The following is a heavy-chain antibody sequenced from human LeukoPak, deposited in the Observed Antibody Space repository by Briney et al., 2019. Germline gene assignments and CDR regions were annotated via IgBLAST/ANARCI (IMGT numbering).Heavy chain of an antibody. CDR2: ISAYNGDT. CDR1: GYTFTSYG. CDR3: ARDRRGGYYDPLDY. V-gene: IGHV1-18*01. J-gene: IGHJ4*02. Sequence: ASVKVSCKASGYTFTSYGISWVRQAPGQGLEWMGWISAYNGDTNYAQKLQGRVTMTTDTSTSTAYMELRSLRSDDTAVYYCARDRRGGYYDPLDYWGQGTLVTVSS. D-gene: IGHD3-22*01.